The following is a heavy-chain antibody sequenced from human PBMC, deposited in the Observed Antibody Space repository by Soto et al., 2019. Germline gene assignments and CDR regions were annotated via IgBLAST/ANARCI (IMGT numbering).Heavy chain of an antibody. CDR3: ARVTLKAGNWFDP. Sequence: ASVKVSCKASGYTFTDYFIHWVRQAPGQGFEWMGWINPKSRGTTYAQKFQGRVTMTRDTSNSTAYMELRGLRSDDTAIYYCARVTLKAGNWFDPWGQGTLVTV. V-gene: IGHV1-2*02. CDR1: GYTFTDYF. J-gene: IGHJ5*02. CDR2: INPKSRGT.